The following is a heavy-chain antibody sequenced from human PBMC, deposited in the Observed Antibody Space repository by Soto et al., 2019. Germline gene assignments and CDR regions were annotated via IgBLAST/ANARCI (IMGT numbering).Heavy chain of an antibody. CDR1: GGSVSSGSYY. D-gene: IGHD3-22*01. CDR2: IYYSGST. V-gene: IGHV4-61*01. CDR3: ASVIVAGGWFDAFDI. Sequence: SETLSLTCTVSGGSVSSGSYYWSWIRQPPGKGLEWIGYIYYSGSTNYNPSLKSRVTISVDTSKNQFSLKLSSVTAADTAVYYCASVIVAGGWFDAFDIWGQGTLVTLS. J-gene: IGHJ3*02.